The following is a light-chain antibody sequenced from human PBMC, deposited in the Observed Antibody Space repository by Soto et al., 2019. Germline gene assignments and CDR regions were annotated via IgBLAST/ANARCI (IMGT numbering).Light chain of an antibody. Sequence: QSALTQPASVSGSPGQSITISCTGTSSDVGGYNYVSWYQQYPGKAPKLMIYDVSNRPSGVSNRVSGSKSGNTASLTISGLQAEDEADYYCSSYTSSSTYVFGTGTKLTVL. CDR3: SSYTSSSTYV. V-gene: IGLV2-14*01. CDR1: SSDVGGYNY. CDR2: DVS. J-gene: IGLJ1*01.